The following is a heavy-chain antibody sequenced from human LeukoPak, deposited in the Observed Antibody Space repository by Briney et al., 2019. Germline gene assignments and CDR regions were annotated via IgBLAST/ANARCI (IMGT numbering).Heavy chain of an antibody. J-gene: IGHJ4*02. V-gene: IGHV4-61*09. CDR2: IFTRGTT. Sequence: PSETLSLTCTVSGGSVSSGSYYWNWIRQPAGKGLEWLGNIFTRGTTNYNASLASRLTISLDTAKNQSSLYLSSVTATDTAMYFCARSSLAVYFDYWGQGTLVLASS. CDR1: GGSVSSGSYY. CDR3: ARSSLAVYFDY.